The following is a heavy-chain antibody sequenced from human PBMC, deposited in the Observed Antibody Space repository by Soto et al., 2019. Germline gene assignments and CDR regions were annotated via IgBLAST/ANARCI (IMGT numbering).Heavy chain of an antibody. CDR1: GYSFTSYW. CDR2: TDPSDSYT. V-gene: IGHV5-10-1*01. J-gene: IGHJ5*02. Sequence: GESLKISCKGSGYSFTSYWISWVRQMPGKGLEWMGRTDPSDSYTNYSPSFQGHVTISADKSISTAYLQWSSLKASDTAMYYCARQGSSYGSWFDPWGQGTLVTVS. CDR3: ARQGSSYGSWFDP. D-gene: IGHD6-6*01.